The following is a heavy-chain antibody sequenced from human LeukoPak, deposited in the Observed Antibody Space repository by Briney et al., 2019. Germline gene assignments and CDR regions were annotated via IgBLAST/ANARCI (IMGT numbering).Heavy chain of an antibody. CDR2: ISSSGSTI. V-gene: IGHV3-48*01. Sequence: PGGSLRLSCAASGFIFSNYDMNWVRKAPGKGLDWVSFISSSGSTIFYADSVKGRFTISRDDAKNSLYVQMNNLRVEDTAVYYCARDENGDSDFDLWGRGTLVTVS. CDR1: GFIFSNYD. J-gene: IGHJ2*01. D-gene: IGHD5-12*01. CDR3: ARDENGDSDFDL.